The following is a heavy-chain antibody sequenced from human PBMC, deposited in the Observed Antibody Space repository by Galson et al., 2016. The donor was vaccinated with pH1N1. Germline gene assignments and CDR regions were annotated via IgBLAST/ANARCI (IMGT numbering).Heavy chain of an antibody. CDR2: IRSTGSDV. V-gene: IGHV3-21*01. J-gene: IGHJ5*02. CDR3: AREVFAFEYLFDP. CDR1: GFTFNNYN. D-gene: IGHD3-3*01. Sequence: SLRLSCAASGFTFNNYNMDWVRQVPGKGLEWVSSIRSTGSDVHYGDSVKGRFTIFRDNAKNSLYLQMDSLRVEDTGVYFCAREVFAFEYLFDPWSQGTPVTVSS.